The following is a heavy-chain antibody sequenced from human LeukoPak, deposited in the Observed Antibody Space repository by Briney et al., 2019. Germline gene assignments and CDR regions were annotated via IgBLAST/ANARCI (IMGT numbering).Heavy chain of an antibody. J-gene: IGHJ4*02. CDR3: AKDHRPYYDSSGYYDY. CDR2: ISWNSGII. D-gene: IGHD3-22*01. Sequence: GGSLRLSCAASGFTFDDYAMHWVRQVPGKGLEWFSGISWNSGIIGYADSVKGRFTISRDNAKNSLYLQMNSLRAEDMALYYCAKDHRPYYDSSGYYDYWGQGTLVTVSS. V-gene: IGHV3-9*03. CDR1: GFTFDDYA.